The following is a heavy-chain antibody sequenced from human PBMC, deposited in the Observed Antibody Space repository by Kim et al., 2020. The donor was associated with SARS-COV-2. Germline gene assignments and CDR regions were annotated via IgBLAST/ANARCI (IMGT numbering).Heavy chain of an antibody. CDR1: GGSFRNFY. CDR3: ARVDGYTAGSAFYIYFGM. V-gene: IGHV4-59*12. Sequence: SETLSLTCTVSGGSFRNFYWSWTRQPPGKGLEWIGQISHSGSSNYNPSLKSRVTISVDTSKNQLSLKLSSVTAADTAVYYCARVDGYTAGSAFYIYFGM. D-gene: IGHD1-1*01. CDR2: ISHSGSS. J-gene: IGHJ6*01.